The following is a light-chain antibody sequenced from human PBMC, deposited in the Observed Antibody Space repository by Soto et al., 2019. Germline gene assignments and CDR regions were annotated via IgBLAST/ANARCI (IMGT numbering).Light chain of an antibody. Sequence: QSVLTQPASVSGSPGQSITISCTGASSDVGSYNLVSWYRQYPGKAPKLMIYEGTKRPSGVSNRFSGSKSGNTASLTISGLQTEDEADYYCCSYAGNINVIFGGGTKLTVL. CDR1: SSDVGSYNL. CDR2: EGT. J-gene: IGLJ2*01. V-gene: IGLV2-23*01. CDR3: CSYAGNINVI.